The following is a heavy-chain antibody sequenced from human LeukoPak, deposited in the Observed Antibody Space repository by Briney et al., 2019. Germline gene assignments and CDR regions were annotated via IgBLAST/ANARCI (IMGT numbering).Heavy chain of an antibody. V-gene: IGHV3-15*01. CDR1: GLTFNNAW. J-gene: IGHJ4*02. Sequence: GGSLRLSCAASGLTFNNAWLSWVRQAPGKGLEWVGRIRSRSAGGTTDYGAPVKGRFTISRDDSKNTLYLQMNSLKTEDTAVYYCSTGGGTHDYWGQGTLVTVSS. D-gene: IGHD2-15*01. CDR2: IRSRSAGGTT. CDR3: STGGGTHDY.